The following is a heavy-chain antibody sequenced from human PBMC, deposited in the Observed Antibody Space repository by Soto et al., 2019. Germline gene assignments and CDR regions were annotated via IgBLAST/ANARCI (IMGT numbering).Heavy chain of an antibody. D-gene: IGHD6-19*01. CDR2: ISAYNGNT. V-gene: IGHV1-18*01. CDR3: ARYSGYSSGWYSDY. J-gene: IGHJ4*02. Sequence: PVKISCKSSGYTFTIYGISWVRQAPGQGLEWMGWISAYNGNTNYAQKLQGRVTMTTDTSTSTAYMELRSLRSDDTAVYYCARYSGYSSGWYSDYRGQGTLVTVSS. CDR1: GYTFTIYG.